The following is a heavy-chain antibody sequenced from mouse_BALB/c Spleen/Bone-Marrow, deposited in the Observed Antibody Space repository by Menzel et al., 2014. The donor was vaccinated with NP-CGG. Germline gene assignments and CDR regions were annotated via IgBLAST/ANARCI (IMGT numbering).Heavy chain of an antibody. J-gene: IGHJ3*01. CDR1: GFTFSDYF. Sequence: EVQLVESGGALVKPGGSLKLSCAASGFTFSDYFMYWVRQTPEKRLEWVATISDGGNYTCYPDSVKGRFTISRDNAKSNLHLQMNSLKSEDTAKYFCARDGDYRYAWFAYWGQGTLVTVSA. CDR3: ARDGDYRYAWFAY. D-gene: IGHD2-14*01. CDR2: ISDGGNYT. V-gene: IGHV5-4*02.